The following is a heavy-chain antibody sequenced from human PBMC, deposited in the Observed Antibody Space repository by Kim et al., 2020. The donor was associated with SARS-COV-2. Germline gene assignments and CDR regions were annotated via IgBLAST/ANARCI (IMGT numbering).Heavy chain of an antibody. CDR2: IIPILGIA. Sequence: SVKVSCKASGGTFSSYAISWVRQVPGQGLEWMGRIIPILGIANYAQKFQGRVTITADKSTSTAYMELSSLRSEDTAVYYCARVAGGNSGGHFDYWGQGT. J-gene: IGHJ4*02. D-gene: IGHD2-21*02. V-gene: IGHV1-69*04. CDR1: GGTFSSYA. CDR3: ARVAGGNSGGHFDY.